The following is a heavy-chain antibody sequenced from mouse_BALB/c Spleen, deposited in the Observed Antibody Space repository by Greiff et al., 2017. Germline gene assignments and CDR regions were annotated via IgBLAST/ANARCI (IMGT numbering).Heavy chain of an antibody. Sequence: EVKLMESGGGLVQPGGSRKLSCAASGFTFSSFGMHWVRQAPEKGLEWVAYISSGSSTIYYADTVKGRFTISRDNPKNTLFLQMTSLRSEDTAMYYCARSRPSWFAYWGQGTLVTVSA. CDR3: ARSRPSWFAY. V-gene: IGHV5-17*02. J-gene: IGHJ3*01. CDR1: GFTFSSFG. CDR2: ISSGSSTI.